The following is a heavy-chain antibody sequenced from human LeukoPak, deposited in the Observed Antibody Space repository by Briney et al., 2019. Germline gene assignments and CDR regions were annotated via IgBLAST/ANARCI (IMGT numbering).Heavy chain of an antibody. J-gene: IGHJ4*02. Sequence: GGPLRLSFAASGFTLSSYGRHGVRQAPGKGVQWVAVIWYDGSNKYYPDSVTGRFTTSRDNSKNALYLKMNSLTAENTAVYYCARLDTFSYSFDYWGQGTLVTVSS. V-gene: IGHV3-33*01. CDR3: ARLDTFSYSFDY. CDR2: IWYDGSNK. CDR1: GFTLSSYG. D-gene: IGHD1-26*01.